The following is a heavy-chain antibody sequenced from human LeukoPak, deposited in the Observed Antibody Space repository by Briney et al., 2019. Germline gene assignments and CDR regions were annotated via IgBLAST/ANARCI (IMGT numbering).Heavy chain of an antibody. CDR2: ISSSAGIT. J-gene: IGHJ4*02. CDR3: ARQQQQLWYD. CDR1: GFTFSSYE. Sequence: PGVSLRLSCAASGFTFSSYEMNWVRQAPGKGLEWVSYISSSAGITYYADSVKGRFTISRDNAKNSLYLQMNSLRAEDTAVYFCARQQQQLWYDWGQGTLVTVSS. D-gene: IGHD5-18*01. V-gene: IGHV3-48*03.